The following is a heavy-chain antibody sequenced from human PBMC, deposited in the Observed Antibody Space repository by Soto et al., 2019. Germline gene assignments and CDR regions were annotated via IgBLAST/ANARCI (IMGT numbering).Heavy chain of an antibody. CDR3: ARVPLLWFGESYFDY. Sequence: GGSLRLSCAASGFTFSSYWMSWVRQAPGKGLEWVANIKQDGSEKYYVDSVKGRFTISRDNAKNSLYLQMNSLRAEDTAVYYCARVPLLWFGESYFDYWGQGTLVTVSS. D-gene: IGHD3-10*01. CDR1: GFTFSSYW. V-gene: IGHV3-7*01. CDR2: IKQDGSEK. J-gene: IGHJ4*02.